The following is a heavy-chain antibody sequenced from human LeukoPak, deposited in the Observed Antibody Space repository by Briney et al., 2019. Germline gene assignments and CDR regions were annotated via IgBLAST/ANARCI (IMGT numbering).Heavy chain of an antibody. CDR1: GYTFTSYD. CDR2: MNPNSGNT. Sequence: HRASVKVSCKASGYTFTSYDINWVRQATGQGLEWMGWMNPNSGNTGYAQKFQGRVTMTRNTSISTAYMELSSLRSEDTAVYYCARLVRYYDILTGYYPYGMDVWGQGTTVTVSS. V-gene: IGHV1-8*01. J-gene: IGHJ6*02. D-gene: IGHD3-9*01. CDR3: ARLVRYYDILTGYYPYGMDV.